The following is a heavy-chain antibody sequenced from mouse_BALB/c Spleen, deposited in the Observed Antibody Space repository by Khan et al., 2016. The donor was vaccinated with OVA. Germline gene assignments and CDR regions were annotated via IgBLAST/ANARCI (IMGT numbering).Heavy chain of an antibody. J-gene: IGHJ2*01. Sequence: QVQLQQSGAELMKPGASVKISCKATGYTFSNYWIEWVKQRPGHGLEWIGEILPGSGSTNYNARFKGKATFTSDTSSNTAYMQLSSLTSEDSDVNFCAGVKSGSGDSFEYWGQGTILTVSS. CDR2: ILPGSGST. D-gene: IGHD1-1*01. V-gene: IGHV1-9*01. CDR1: GYTFSNYW. CDR3: AGVKSGSGDSFEY.